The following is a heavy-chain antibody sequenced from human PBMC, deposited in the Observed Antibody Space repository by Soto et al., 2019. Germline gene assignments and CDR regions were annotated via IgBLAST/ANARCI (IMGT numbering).Heavy chain of an antibody. V-gene: IGHV4-30-4*01. CDR1: GGSISSGDYY. D-gene: IGHD2-15*01. J-gene: IGHJ5*02. CDR2: IYYSGST. CDR3: AGSLYCSGGSCYSESWFDP. Sequence: QVQLQESGPGLVKPSQTLSLTCTVSGGSISSGDYYWSWIRQPPGKGLEWIGYIYYSGSTYYNPSLKSRVTISVDTSKNQFSLKLSSVTAANTAVYYCAGSLYCSGGSCYSESWFDPWGQETLVTVSS.